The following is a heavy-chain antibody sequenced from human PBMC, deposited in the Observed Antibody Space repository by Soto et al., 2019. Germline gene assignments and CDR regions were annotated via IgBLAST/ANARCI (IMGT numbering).Heavy chain of an antibody. CDR1: GFTFSSYA. CDR3: ARDLSSSGWKTTGY. J-gene: IGHJ4*02. Sequence: GGSLRLSCAASGFTFSSYAMHWVRQAPGKGLEWVAVISYDGSNKYYADSVKGRFTISRDNSKNTLYLQMNSLRAEDTAVYYCARDLSSSGWKTTGYWGQGTLVTVSS. V-gene: IGHV3-30-3*01. CDR2: ISYDGSNK. D-gene: IGHD6-19*01.